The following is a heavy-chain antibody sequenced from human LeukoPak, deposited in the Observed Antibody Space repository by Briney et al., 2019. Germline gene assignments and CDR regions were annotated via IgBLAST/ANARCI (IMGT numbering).Heavy chain of an antibody. V-gene: IGHV3-20*04. D-gene: IGHD2-2*01. CDR3: AIRPAAANLFDY. CDR1: GFTFDDYG. Sequence: GGSLRLSCAASGFTFDDYGMSWVRQAPGKGLEWVSGINWNGGSTGYADFVEGRFTISRDNAKNSLYLQMNSLRAEDTALYYCAIRPAAANLFDYWGQGTLVTASS. CDR2: INWNGGST. J-gene: IGHJ4*02.